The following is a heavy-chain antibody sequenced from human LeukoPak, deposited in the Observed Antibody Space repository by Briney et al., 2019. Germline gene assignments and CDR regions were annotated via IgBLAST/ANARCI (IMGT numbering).Heavy chain of an antibody. V-gene: IGHV5-51*01. CDR1: GYSFTSYW. CDR3: AGLLSLNWFDP. J-gene: IGHJ5*02. CDR2: IYPGDSDT. D-gene: IGHD2-2*01. Sequence: KPGESLKISWKGSGYSFTSYWIGWVRHTPGRGLEWMGIIYPGDSDTRYSPSFQGQVTISADKSISTAYLQWSSLKASDTAMYYCAGLLSLNWFDPWGQGTLVTVSS.